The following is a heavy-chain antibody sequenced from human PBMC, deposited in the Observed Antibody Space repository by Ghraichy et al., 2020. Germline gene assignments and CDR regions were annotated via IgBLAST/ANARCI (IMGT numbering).Heavy chain of an antibody. CDR1: GDSIETDYYY. Sequence: ESLNISCTVSGDSIETDYYYWGWVRQPPGKGLEWLGNIYYRGNAYYSPSLESRVTISVDTSKNQFSLKLRSVTAADTAVYYCAKSRLNPNYEFDYWGQGIPVTVSS. V-gene: IGHV4-39*01. J-gene: IGHJ4*02. CDR2: IYYRGNA. D-gene: IGHD1-7*01. CDR3: AKSRLNPNYEFDY.